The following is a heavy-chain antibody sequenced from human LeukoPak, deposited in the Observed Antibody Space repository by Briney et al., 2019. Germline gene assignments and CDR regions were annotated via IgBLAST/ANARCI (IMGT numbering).Heavy chain of an antibody. J-gene: IGHJ4*02. CDR3: ARDLGGYRWFGESSPLDY. V-gene: IGHV3-48*01. CDR1: GFTLSSYS. CDR2: ISSSSSTI. Sequence: PGGSLRLSCAASGFTLSSYSLNWVRQAPGKGLERVSYISSSSSTIYYADSVKGRFTISRDNAKNSLYLQMNSLRAEDTAVYYCARDLGGYRWFGESSPLDYWGQGTLVTVSS. D-gene: IGHD3-10*01.